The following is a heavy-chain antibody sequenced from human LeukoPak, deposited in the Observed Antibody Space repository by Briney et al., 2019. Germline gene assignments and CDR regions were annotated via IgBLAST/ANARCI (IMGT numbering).Heavy chain of an antibody. CDR1: GGSITNYY. D-gene: IGHD4-11*01. Sequence: SETLSLTCIVSGGSITNYYWTWIRQSAGKELEWIGHIYYSGSTNYNPSLKSRVTISVDTSKNQFSLKLSSVTAADTAVYYCARVSRNYGLWYWGQGTLVTVSS. CDR2: IYYSGST. J-gene: IGHJ4*02. V-gene: IGHV4-59*01. CDR3: ARVSRNYGLWY.